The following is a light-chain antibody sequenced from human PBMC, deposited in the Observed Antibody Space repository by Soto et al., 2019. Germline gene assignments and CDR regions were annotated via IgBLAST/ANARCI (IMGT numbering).Light chain of an antibody. Sequence: QSVLTQPPSVSAAPGQKVTISCSGSSSNIENNYVSWYRQLPGTAPKLLIYEDNKRPSGIPDRFSGSKSGTSATLGITGLETGDEADYYCATWDSSLSGGVFGTGTKGTVL. V-gene: IGLV1-51*02. CDR3: ATWDSSLSGGV. J-gene: IGLJ1*01. CDR1: SSNIENNY. CDR2: EDN.